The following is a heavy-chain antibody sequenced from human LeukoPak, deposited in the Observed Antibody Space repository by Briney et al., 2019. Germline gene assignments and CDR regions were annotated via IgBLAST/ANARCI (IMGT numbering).Heavy chain of an antibody. D-gene: IGHD4-23*01. CDR1: GFTFSSYG. CDR3: ARDRAYDGGYYMDV. CDR2: ISYDGSNK. V-gene: IGHV3-30*19. Sequence: GGSLRLSCAASGFTFSSYGMHWVRRAPGKGLEWVAVISYDGSNKYYADSVKGRFTISRDNSKNTLYLQMNSLRAEDTAVYYCARDRAYDGGYYMDVWGKGTTVTVSS. J-gene: IGHJ6*03.